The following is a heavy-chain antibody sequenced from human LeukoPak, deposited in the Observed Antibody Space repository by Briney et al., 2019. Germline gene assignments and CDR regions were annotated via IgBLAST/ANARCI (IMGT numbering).Heavy chain of an antibody. V-gene: IGHV4-39*07. Sequence: PSETLSLTCTVSGGSISSSSYYWGWLRQPPGKGLEWIGSIYYSGSTYYNPSLKSRVTISVDTSKNQFSLKLTSVTAADTAVYYCARDRKYCTSTTCHSSMDVWGKGTTVTVSS. CDR2: IYYSGST. D-gene: IGHD2-2*01. J-gene: IGHJ6*03. CDR1: GGSISSSSYY. CDR3: ARDRKYCTSTTCHSSMDV.